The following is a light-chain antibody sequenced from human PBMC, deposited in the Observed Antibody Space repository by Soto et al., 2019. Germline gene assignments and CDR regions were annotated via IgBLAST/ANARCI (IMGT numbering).Light chain of an antibody. CDR3: QQYDNRPPYT. Sequence: IRMTQSPSSLSASTGDRVTITCQASQDINNYLNWYQQKPGKAPKLLIYDASNLVTGVPLRFSGSGSGTDFTFTISGLQPEDIATYYCQQYDNRPPYTFGQGTKVDIK. J-gene: IGKJ2*01. CDR2: DAS. CDR1: QDINNY. V-gene: IGKV1-33*01.